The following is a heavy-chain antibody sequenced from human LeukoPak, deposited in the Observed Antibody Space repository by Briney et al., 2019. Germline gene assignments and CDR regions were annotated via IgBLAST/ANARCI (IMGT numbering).Heavy chain of an antibody. CDR1: GFRFSSYG. CDR3: AKDGYYNPYGDYVDY. Sequence: GGSLRLSCAASGFRFSSYGMHWVRQAPGKGLEWVAVISYDGSNKYYADSVKGRFTISRDNSKNTLYLQMNSLRAEDTAVYYCAKDGYYNPYGDYVDYWGQGTLVTVSS. J-gene: IGHJ4*02. CDR2: ISYDGSNK. V-gene: IGHV3-30*18. D-gene: IGHD4-17*01.